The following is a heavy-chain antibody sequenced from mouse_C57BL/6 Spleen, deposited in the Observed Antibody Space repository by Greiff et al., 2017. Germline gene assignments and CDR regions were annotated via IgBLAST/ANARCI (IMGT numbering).Heavy chain of an antibody. D-gene: IGHD3-1*01. Sequence: EVKLMESGPGLVKPSQSLSLTCTVTGYSIPSGYYWNWIRQFPGNKLEWMGYISYDGSNNYNPSLKNRIAITRDTSKNQFFLKLNSVTTEDTATYYCARDRDAFDYWGQGTTLTVSS. J-gene: IGHJ2*01. V-gene: IGHV3-6*01. CDR3: ARDRDAFDY. CDR2: ISYDGSN. CDR1: GYSIPSGYY.